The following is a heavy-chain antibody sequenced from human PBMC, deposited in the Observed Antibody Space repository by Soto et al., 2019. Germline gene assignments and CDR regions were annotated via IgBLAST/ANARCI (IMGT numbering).Heavy chain of an antibody. D-gene: IGHD2-15*01. J-gene: IGHJ5*02. V-gene: IGHV1-69*08. CDR1: GGTFSSYT. Sequence: QVQLVQSGAEVKKPGSSVKVSCKASGGTFSSYTISGVRQAPGQGLEWMGRIIPILGIANYAQKFQGRVTITADKSTSTAYMELSSLRSEDTAVYYCAREKEGCSGGSCLSWFDPWGQGTLVTVSS. CDR3: AREKEGCSGGSCLSWFDP. CDR2: IIPILGIA.